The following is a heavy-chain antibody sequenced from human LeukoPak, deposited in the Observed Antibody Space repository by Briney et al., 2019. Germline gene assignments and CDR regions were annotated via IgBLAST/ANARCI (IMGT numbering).Heavy chain of an antibody. V-gene: IGHV4-59*01. D-gene: IGHD3-10*01. CDR2: IYGSGST. CDR1: GGSISSYY. J-gene: IGHJ3*02. CDR3: ARVEWFGELSPFDI. Sequence: SETLSLTCTVSGGSISSYYWSWIRQPPGKGLEWIGHIYGSGSTNYNPSLKSRVTLSVDTSKNQFSLKLSSVTAADTAVYYCARVEWFGELSPFDIWGQGTMVTVSS.